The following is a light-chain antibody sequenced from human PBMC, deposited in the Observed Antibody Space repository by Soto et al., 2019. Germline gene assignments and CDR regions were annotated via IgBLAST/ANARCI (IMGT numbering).Light chain of an antibody. CDR2: DAS. J-gene: IGKJ4*01. CDR3: QQRIAWPLT. Sequence: EIVLTQSPGTLSLSPGERATLSCRASQSLSTYLAWYQQRPGQAPRLLIYDASNRATGIPARFSGSGSGTDFTLTISSLEPEDFAVYYCQQRIAWPLTFGGGTKVEIK. CDR1: QSLSTY. V-gene: IGKV3-11*01.